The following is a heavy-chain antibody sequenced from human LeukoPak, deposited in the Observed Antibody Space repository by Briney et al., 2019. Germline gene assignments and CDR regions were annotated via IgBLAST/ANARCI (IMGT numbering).Heavy chain of an antibody. CDR3: AKDIFRWAFDY. V-gene: IGHV3-23*01. D-gene: IGHD2-21*01. CDR1: GFGFSGNA. Sequence: GGSLRLSCAAAGFGFSGNAMAWVRQAPGKGLEWFSGFGGGSDTYYADSVKGRFTISRDDSKNTLYLQMTNLRAEAPALYSCAKDIFRWAFDYWGQGALVTVSP. J-gene: IGHJ4*02. CDR2: FGGGSDT.